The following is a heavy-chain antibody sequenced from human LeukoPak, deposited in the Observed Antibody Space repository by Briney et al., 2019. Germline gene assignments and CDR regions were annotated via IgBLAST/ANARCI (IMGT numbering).Heavy chain of an antibody. CDR3: VRDGDAYNFDF. V-gene: IGHV3-74*01. J-gene: IGHJ4*02. Sequence: PGGSLRLSRAASGFTFSSSAMSWVRHAPGKGLEWVSRIKYDGSYTNYADSVKGRFTISRDNARNTLSLHMISLRAEDTAVYFCVRDGDAYNFDFWGQGVLVTVSS. CDR2: IKYDGSYT. CDR1: GFTFSSSA. D-gene: IGHD5-24*01.